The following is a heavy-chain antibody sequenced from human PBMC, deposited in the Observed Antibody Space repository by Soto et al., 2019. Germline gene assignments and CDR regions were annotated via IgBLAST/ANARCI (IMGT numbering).Heavy chain of an antibody. J-gene: IGHJ4*01. CDR1: WVNCVSYE. V-gene: IGHV3-48*03. CDR3: AKELDTSYDSRHHLGH. D-gene: IGHD3-22*01. Sequence: RLSCTAAWVNCVSYEMSCVRQAPGKGLEWVSYISSSGSTIYYADSVKGRFTISRDNAKNSLYLQMNSLRAEDTAVYYCAKELDTSYDSRHHLGHSGQATLGSLSS. CDR2: ISSSGSTI.